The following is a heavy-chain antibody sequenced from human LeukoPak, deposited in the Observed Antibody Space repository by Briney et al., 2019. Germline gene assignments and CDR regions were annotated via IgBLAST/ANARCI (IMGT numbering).Heavy chain of an antibody. V-gene: IGHV5-51*01. J-gene: IGHJ4*02. CDR1: GYSFTSYW. D-gene: IGHD5-18*01. CDR3: ARTLGAMVSCYDY. CDR2: IYPGDSDT. Sequence: GESLKISCKGSGYSFTSYWIGWVRQMPGKGLEGMGIIYPGDSDTRYSPSFQGQVTISADKSISTAHLPGSSLKASDTAMYYCARTLGAMVSCYDYWGQGTLVTVPS.